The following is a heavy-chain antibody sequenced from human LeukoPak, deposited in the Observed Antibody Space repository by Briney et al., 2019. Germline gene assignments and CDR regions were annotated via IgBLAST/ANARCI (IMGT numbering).Heavy chain of an antibody. V-gene: IGHV1-69*13. J-gene: IGHJ5*02. CDR1: GGTFSSYA. CDR2: IIPIFGTA. Sequence: ASVKVSCKASGGTFSSYAISWVRQAPGQGLEWMGGIIPIFGTANYAQKFQGRVTITADESTSTAYMELSSLRSEDTAVNYCARDLPSTIFGVANWFDPWGQGTLVTVSS. CDR3: ARDLPSTIFGVANWFDP. D-gene: IGHD3-3*01.